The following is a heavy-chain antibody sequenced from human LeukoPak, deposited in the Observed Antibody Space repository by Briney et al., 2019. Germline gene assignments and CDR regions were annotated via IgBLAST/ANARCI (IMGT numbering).Heavy chain of an antibody. D-gene: IGHD1-26*01. V-gene: IGHV3-33*01. Sequence: GGSLRLSCAASGFTFSSYGMHWVRQAPGKGLEWVAVIWYDGSNKYYADSVKGRFTISRDNSKNTLYLQMNSLRAEDTAVYYCARAGLGAVSDVWGQGPLVTVSS. CDR3: ARAGLGAVSDV. CDR1: GFTFSSYG. CDR2: IWYDGSNK. J-gene: IGHJ4*02.